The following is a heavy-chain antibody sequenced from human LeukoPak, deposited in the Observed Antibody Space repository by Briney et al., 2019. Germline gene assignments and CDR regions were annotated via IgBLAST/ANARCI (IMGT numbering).Heavy chain of an antibody. CDR3: ARDVEMATITGGPSEY. CDR1: GYTFTNYY. Sequence: ASVKVPCKASGYTFTNYYMHWVRQAPGHGLEWMGIINPSGGSTSYAQKFQGRVTMTRDTSTSTVYMELSSLRSGDTAVYYCARDVEMATITGGPSEYWGQGTLVTVSS. D-gene: IGHD5-24*01. J-gene: IGHJ4*02. CDR2: INPSGGST. V-gene: IGHV1-46*01.